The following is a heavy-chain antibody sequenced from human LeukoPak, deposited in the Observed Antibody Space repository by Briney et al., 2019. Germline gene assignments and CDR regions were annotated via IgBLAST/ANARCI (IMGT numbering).Heavy chain of an antibody. J-gene: IGHJ4*02. CDR2: IYSGGRT. D-gene: IGHD3-22*01. CDR1: GFTVSTNY. CDR3: ARESNSGYYLSH. V-gene: IGHV3-66*01. Sequence: GGSLRLSCAASGFTVSTNYMSWVRQAPGKGPEWVSVIYSGGRTYYADSVKGRFTISRDNSKNTLYLQMNSLRAEDTAVYYCARESNSGYYLSHWGQGTLVTVSS.